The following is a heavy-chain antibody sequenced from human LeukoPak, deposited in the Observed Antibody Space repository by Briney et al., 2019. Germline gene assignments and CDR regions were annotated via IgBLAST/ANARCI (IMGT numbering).Heavy chain of an antibody. CDR3: ARAAGGITAMVYYYYYMDV. J-gene: IGHJ6*03. D-gene: IGHD5-18*01. Sequence: GGSLRLSCAASGFTFSSYGMSWVRQAPGKGLEWVSAISGSGGSTYYADSVKGRFTISRDNSKNTLYLQMNSLRAEDTAVYYCARAAGGITAMVYYYYYMDVWGKGTTVTVSS. V-gene: IGHV3-23*01. CDR2: ISGSGGST. CDR1: GFTFSSYG.